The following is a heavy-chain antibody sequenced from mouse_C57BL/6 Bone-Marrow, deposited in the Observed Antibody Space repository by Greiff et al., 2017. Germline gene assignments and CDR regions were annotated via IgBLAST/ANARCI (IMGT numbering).Heavy chain of an antibody. CDR1: GYTFTGYW. Sequence: QVQLQQSGAELMKPGASVKLSCKATGYTFTGYWIEWVKQRPGHGLEWIGEFLPGSGSTNYNEKFKGKATFTADTSSNTAYMQLSSLTTEDSAIYYCARETMITTIYYYAMDYWGQGTSVTVSS. D-gene: IGHD2-4*01. J-gene: IGHJ4*01. CDR2: FLPGSGST. V-gene: IGHV1-9*01. CDR3: ARETMITTIYYYAMDY.